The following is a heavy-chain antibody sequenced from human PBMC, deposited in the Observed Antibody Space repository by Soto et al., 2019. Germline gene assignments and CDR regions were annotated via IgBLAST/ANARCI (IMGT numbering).Heavy chain of an antibody. CDR2: ISGSGGST. J-gene: IGHJ4*02. CDR1: GFTFSSYA. Sequence: GGSLILACPASGFTFSSYAMSCVRQAPGKGLEWVSAISGSGGSTYYADSVKGRFTISRDNSKNTLYLQMNSLRAEDTAVYYCAKEWLAHFDYCGQGTLVTVSS. V-gene: IGHV3-23*01. CDR3: AKEWLAHFDY. D-gene: IGHD6-19*01.